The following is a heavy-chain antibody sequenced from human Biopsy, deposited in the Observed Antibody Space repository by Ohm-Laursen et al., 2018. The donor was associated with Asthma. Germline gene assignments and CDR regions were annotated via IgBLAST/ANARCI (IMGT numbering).Heavy chain of an antibody. D-gene: IGHD5-12*01. CDR2: ISYDGNHR. CDR1: GFMFRSFG. CDR3: AKRRGYSGHDNDY. Sequence: SLRLSCAASGFMFRSFGMHWVRQAPGKGLEWVAVISYDGNHRFYGDSVKGRFTISRDNSKNTLYLQMNSLTPDDTAVYYCAKRRGYSGHDNDYWGQGTLVIVSS. V-gene: IGHV3-30*18. J-gene: IGHJ4*02.